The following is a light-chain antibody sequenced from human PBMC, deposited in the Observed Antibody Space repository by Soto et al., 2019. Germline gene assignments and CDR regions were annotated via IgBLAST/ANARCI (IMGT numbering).Light chain of an antibody. CDR2: DAS. CDR3: QHRSNWPPIT. Sequence: EIVLTQSPATLSLSPGERATLSCRASQSVSSYLAWYQQKPGQAPRLLIYDASNRATGIPVRFSGSGSGTDCAVTISSLEPEDFAVYYCQHRSNWPPITFVQGTRLELK. V-gene: IGKV3-11*01. CDR1: QSVSSY. J-gene: IGKJ5*01.